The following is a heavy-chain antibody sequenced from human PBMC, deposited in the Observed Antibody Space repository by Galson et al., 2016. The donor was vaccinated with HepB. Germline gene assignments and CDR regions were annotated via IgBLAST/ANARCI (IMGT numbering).Heavy chain of an antibody. J-gene: IGHJ5*02. Sequence: QSGAEVKKPGESLRISCKVSGYSFNSYWIGWVRQMPGKGLEWMGIIDPGDSYTRYSPSFQGHVTISVDKSISTAYLQWSSLKASDPAICYCARGARLADWFDPWGQGTLVIVSS. CDR3: ARGARLADWFDP. V-gene: IGHV5-51*01. CDR1: GYSFNSYW. D-gene: IGHD3-16*01. CDR2: IDPGDSYT.